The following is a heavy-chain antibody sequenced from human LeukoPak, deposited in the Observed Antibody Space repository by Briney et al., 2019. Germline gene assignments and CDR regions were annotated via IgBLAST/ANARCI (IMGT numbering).Heavy chain of an antibody. CDR3: AKTSGG. CDR2: INSDGSST. CDR1: GFTFSSYW. J-gene: IGHJ4*02. V-gene: IGHV3-74*01. D-gene: IGHD3-10*01. Sequence: GESLKISCAASGFTFSSYWMHWVRQAPGKGLVWVSRINSDGSSTRYADSVKGRFTISRDSAKNTLYLQMNSLRAEDTAVYYCAKTSGGWGQGTLVTVSS.